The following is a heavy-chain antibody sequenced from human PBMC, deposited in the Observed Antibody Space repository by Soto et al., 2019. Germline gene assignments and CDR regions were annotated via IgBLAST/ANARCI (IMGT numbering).Heavy chain of an antibody. Sequence: PSETLSLTCIVSGGSIVSNDFYWSWIRQHPGKGLEWIGYIYYSGSTYYNPSLKSRVTISVDTSKNQFSLKLSSVTAADTAVYYCARVLRGYRNAIALNWFDPWGQGTLVTVSS. CDR1: GGSIVSNDFY. D-gene: IGHD5-18*01. V-gene: IGHV4-31*03. CDR2: IYYSGST. CDR3: ARVLRGYRNAIALNWFDP. J-gene: IGHJ5*02.